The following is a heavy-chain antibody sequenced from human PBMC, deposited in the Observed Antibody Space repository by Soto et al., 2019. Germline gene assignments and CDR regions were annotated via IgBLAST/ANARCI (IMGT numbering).Heavy chain of an antibody. CDR3: ARYSPEVY. CDR2: ISTGSSTI. CDR1: EFTYIGYR. J-gene: IGHJ4*02. V-gene: IGHV3-48*01. Sequence: HPGGSVRLSFVASEFTYIGYRSNWVRQAPGKGLEWVSYISTGSSTIYYADSVRGRFTISRDNAKNSLYLQMNSLRAEDTAVYYCARYSPEVYRGPGTLVTVSS. D-gene: IGHD2-21*01.